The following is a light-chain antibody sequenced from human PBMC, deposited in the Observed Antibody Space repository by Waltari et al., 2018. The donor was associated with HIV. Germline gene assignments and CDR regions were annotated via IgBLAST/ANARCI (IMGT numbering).Light chain of an antibody. V-gene: IGLV1-44*01. J-gene: IGLJ2*01. CDR3: AAWDDSLSGSVV. CDR1: NSNIGRYA. CDR2: SNT. Sequence: QSVLTQPPSASGAPGQRVSIPRSGGNSNIGRYAVSWYQQLPGTAPKLLIYSNTQRPSGVPDRFSGSKSGTSASLAIGGLQSEDEADYYCAAWDDSLSGSVVFGGGTKLTVL.